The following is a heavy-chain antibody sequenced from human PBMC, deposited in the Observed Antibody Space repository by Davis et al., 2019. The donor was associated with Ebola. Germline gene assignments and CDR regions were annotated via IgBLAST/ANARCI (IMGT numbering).Heavy chain of an antibody. CDR3: ARVGYPGAFDI. V-gene: IGHV4-59*01. D-gene: IGHD1-1*01. CDR2: IYYSGST. CDR1: GGSISSYY. J-gene: IGHJ3*02. Sequence: SETLSLTCIVSGGSISSYYWSWIRQPPGKGLEWIGYIYYSGSTNYNPSLKSRVTISVDTSKNQFSLKLSSVTAADTAVYYCARVGYPGAFDIWGQGTMVTVSS.